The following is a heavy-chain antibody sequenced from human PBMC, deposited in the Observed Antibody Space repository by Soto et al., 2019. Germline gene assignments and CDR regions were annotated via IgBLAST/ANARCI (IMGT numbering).Heavy chain of an antibody. V-gene: IGHV1-69*01. CDR2: VIPILGQA. J-gene: IGHJ4*02. CDR3: ARVGGIGAPPGTDY. CDR1: GGIFSSYA. Sequence: QVQLVQSGAEVKKPGSSVKVPCKASGGIFSSYAISWLRQAPGQGLEWMGAVIPILGQAYYAQDLQDRVSITADESTRTTYMELSSLRSEDTAVYFCARVGGIGAPPGTDYWGQGTLVTVSS. D-gene: IGHD6-6*01.